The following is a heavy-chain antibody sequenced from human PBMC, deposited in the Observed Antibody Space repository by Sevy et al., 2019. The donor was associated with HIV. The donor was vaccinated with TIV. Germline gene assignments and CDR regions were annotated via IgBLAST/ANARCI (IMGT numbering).Heavy chain of an antibody. J-gene: IGHJ4*02. Sequence: GGSLRLSCAASGFTFSSYGMHWVRQAPGKGLEWVAVISYDGSNKYYANSVKGRFTISIDNSKNTRYLQMNSLRAEDTAVYYCARAGSGSYRAYFDYWGQGTLVTVSS. CDR1: GFTFSSYG. CDR2: ISYDGSNK. D-gene: IGHD1-26*01. CDR3: ARAGSGSYRAYFDY. V-gene: IGHV3-30*03.